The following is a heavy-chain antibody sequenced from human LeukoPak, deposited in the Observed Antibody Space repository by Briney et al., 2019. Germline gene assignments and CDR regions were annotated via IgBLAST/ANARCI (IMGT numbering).Heavy chain of an antibody. D-gene: IGHD5-24*01. CDR3: ARGRDGYNFLNRGEYYYFDY. CDR2: FYTSGST. CDR1: GGSISSSSYY. V-gene: IGHV4-61*02. Sequence: SETLSLTCTVSGGSISSSSYYWSWIRQPAGKGLEWIGRFYTSGSTNYNPSLKSQVTISVDTSKNQFSLKLNSVIAADTAVYYCARGRDGYNFLNRGEYYYFDYWGQGTLVTVSS. J-gene: IGHJ4*02.